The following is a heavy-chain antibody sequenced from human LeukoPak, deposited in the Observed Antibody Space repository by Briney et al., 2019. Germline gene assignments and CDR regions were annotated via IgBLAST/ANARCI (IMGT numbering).Heavy chain of an antibody. CDR2: IYYRGST. J-gene: IGHJ4*02. D-gene: IGHD1-26*01. V-gene: IGHV4-59*01. CDR3: ARGGRIVGAISWFDY. Sequence: SETLSLTCTVSGGSINSYYWSWIRRSPGKGLEWIGHIYYRGSTNYNPSLKNRVTISVDTSKNQFSLKLNSVTAADTAVYYCARGGRIVGAISWFDYWGQGTLVTVSS. CDR1: GGSINSYY.